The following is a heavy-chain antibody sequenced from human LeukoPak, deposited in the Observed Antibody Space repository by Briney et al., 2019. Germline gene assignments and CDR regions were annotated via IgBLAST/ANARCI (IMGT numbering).Heavy chain of an antibody. CDR1: GYSISSAYY. J-gene: IGHJ6*03. CDR3: ARVSPYGDYVRDYYYMDV. D-gene: IGHD4-17*01. CDR2: IYHTGST. Sequence: SETLSLTCTVSGYSISSAYYWGWIRQPPGKGLEWIGTIYHTGSTYYTSSLKSRVTISLDMAKSQFSLSLRSVTAADTAVYYCARVSPYGDYVRDYYYMDVWGKGTTVTVSS. V-gene: IGHV4-38-2*02.